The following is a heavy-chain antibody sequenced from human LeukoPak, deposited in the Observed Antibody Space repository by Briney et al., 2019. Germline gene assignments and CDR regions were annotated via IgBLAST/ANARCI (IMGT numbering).Heavy chain of an antibody. Sequence: PGGSLRLSCTASGFTFDDYGMSWVRQAPGKGLEWVSGINWNGGSTGYADSVKGRFTISRDNAKNSLYLQMNSLRAEDTALYHCARGYDYVWGSYPDAFDIWGQGTMVTVSS. CDR2: INWNGGST. CDR3: ARGYDYVWGSYPDAFDI. CDR1: GFTFDDYG. D-gene: IGHD3-16*02. J-gene: IGHJ3*02. V-gene: IGHV3-20*01.